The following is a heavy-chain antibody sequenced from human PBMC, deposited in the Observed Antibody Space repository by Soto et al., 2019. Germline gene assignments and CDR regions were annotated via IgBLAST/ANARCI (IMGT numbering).Heavy chain of an antibody. Sequence: GGSLRLSCAASGFTFSSYWMHWVRQAPGKGLVWVSRINSDGSSTSYADSVKGRFTISRDNAKNTLYLQMNSLRAEDTDVYYCARRRYATYPNWFDPWGQGTLVTVSS. J-gene: IGHJ5*02. CDR3: ARRRYATYPNWFDP. CDR2: INSDGSST. CDR1: GFTFSSYW. D-gene: IGHD1-1*01. V-gene: IGHV3-74*01.